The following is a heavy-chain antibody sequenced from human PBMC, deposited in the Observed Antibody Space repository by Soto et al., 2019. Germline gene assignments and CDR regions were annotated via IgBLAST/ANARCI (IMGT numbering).Heavy chain of an antibody. CDR3: ARPRYSSSWFDL. Sequence: GGSLTLSSAAFGFPFSGHWMSWVRLAPGKGLVWVSRINSDGSSTNYADSVKGRFTISRDNANNMLYLQMNSLRAEETAVYYCARPRYSSSWFDLWGRGTLVTVSS. CDR2: INSDGSST. CDR1: GFPFSGHW. V-gene: IGHV3-74*01. J-gene: IGHJ2*01. D-gene: IGHD6-13*01.